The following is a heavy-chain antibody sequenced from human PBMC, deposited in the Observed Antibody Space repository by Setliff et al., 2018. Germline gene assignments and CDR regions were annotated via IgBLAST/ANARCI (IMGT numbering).Heavy chain of an antibody. CDR2: IYSGDRNT. D-gene: IGHD1-7*01. CDR3: AKPQVELRWGFES. Sequence: PGGSLRLSCAASGFTFSTYAMSWVRQAPGKGLEWVSTIYSGDRNTFYTDSVKGRFTIFRDGSKNTLFLHMTSLRAEDTAAYYCAKPQVELRWGFESWGQGTPVTVSS. CDR1: GFTFSTYA. V-gene: IGHV3-23*03. J-gene: IGHJ4*02.